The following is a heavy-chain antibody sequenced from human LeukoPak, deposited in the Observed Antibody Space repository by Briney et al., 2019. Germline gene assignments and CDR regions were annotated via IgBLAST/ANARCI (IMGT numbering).Heavy chain of an antibody. J-gene: IGHJ4*02. D-gene: IGHD4-17*01. CDR3: ARDHGYGDYGLLRGPAGFDY. Sequence: PSETLSLTCTVSGGSISSYYWSWIRQPPGKGLEWIGYIYYSGSTNYNPSLKSRVTISVDTSKNQFSLKLSSVTAADTAVYYCARDHGYGDYGLLRGPAGFDYWGQGILVTVSS. CDR1: GGSISSYY. V-gene: IGHV4-59*01. CDR2: IYYSGST.